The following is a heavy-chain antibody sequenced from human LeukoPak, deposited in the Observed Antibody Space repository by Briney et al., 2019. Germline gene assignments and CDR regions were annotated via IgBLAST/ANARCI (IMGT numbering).Heavy chain of an antibody. CDR2: ISAYNGNT. D-gene: IGHD6-13*01. J-gene: IGHJ6*02. V-gene: IGHV1-18*01. CDR1: GYTFTSYG. CDR3: ARGPRYSSSWYYYYGMDV. Sequence: GASVKVSCKASGYTFTSYGISWVRQAPRQELEWMGWISAYNGNTNYAQKLQGRVTMTTDTSTSTAYMELRSLRSDDTAVYYCARGPRYSSSWYYYYGMDVWGQGTTVTVSS.